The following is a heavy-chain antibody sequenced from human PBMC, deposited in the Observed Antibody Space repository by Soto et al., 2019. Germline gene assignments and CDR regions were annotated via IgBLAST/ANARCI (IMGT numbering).Heavy chain of an antibody. Sequence: VGSLRLSCAASGFTFSSYSMNWVRQAPGKGLEWVSSISSSSSYIYYADSVKGRFTISRDNAKNSLYLQMNSLRAEDTAVYYCARDVRSSGGSPWGQGTLVTVSS. D-gene: IGHD2-15*01. CDR1: GFTFSSYS. CDR2: ISSSSSYI. CDR3: ARDVRSSGGSP. J-gene: IGHJ5*02. V-gene: IGHV3-21*01.